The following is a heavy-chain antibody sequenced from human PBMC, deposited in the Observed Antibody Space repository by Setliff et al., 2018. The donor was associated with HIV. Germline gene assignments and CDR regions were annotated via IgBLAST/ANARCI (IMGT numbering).Heavy chain of an antibody. CDR2: IIPIFGTP. J-gene: IGHJ6*03. Sequence: ASVKVSCKASGGTFGGFGISWVVQAPGQGLEWMGQIIPIFGTPRYAQKFQGRVTITADESTSTVYMELSSLRSEDTAVYYCATNPEMATINYYYYYMDVWGKGTTVTVS. D-gene: IGHD5-12*01. V-gene: IGHV1-69*13. CDR1: GGTFGGFG. CDR3: ATNPEMATINYYYYYMDV.